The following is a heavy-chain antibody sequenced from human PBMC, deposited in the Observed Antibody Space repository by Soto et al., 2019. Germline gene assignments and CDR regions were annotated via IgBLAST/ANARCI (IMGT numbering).Heavy chain of an antibody. Sequence: QVQLVQSGAEVKKPGASVKVSCKASGYTFTSYGISWVRQAPGQGLEWMGWISAYNGNTNYAQKLQGRVTMTTDTSTSTAYMELRSLRADDTAVYYCAMTPLLHSRGWYFPDYWGQGTLVTVSS. CDR3: AMTPLLHSRGWYFPDY. CDR1: GYTFTSYG. J-gene: IGHJ4*02. V-gene: IGHV1-18*04. CDR2: ISAYNGNT. D-gene: IGHD6-19*01.